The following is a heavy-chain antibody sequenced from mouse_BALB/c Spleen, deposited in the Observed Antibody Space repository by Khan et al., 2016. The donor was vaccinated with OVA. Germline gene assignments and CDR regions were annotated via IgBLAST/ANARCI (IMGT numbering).Heavy chain of an antibody. CDR1: GYIFPSYW. Sequence: EVQLQESGTVLARPGASVEMSCKASGYIFPSYWIHWVKQRPGQGLDWLGAIYPGTSDTNYNQRFKGKAKLTAVTSTTTAYMQLSSLTTEDSAVNYCTRCCYCFAYWGQGTLVTVSA. CDR2: IYPGTSDT. J-gene: IGHJ3*01. V-gene: IGHV1-5*01. CDR3: TRCCYCFAY.